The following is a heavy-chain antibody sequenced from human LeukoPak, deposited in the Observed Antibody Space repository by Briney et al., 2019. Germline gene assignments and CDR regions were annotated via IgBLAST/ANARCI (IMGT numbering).Heavy chain of an antibody. J-gene: IGHJ4*02. V-gene: IGHV1-69*04. CDR1: GGTFSSYA. Sequence: GASVKVSCKASGGTFSSYAISWVRQAPGQGLEWMGRIIPILGIANYAQKFQGRVTITADKSTSTAYMELSSLRSEDTAVYYCARRTTVTTFDYWGQGTLVTVSS. CDR2: IIPILGIA. CDR3: ARRTTVTTFDY. D-gene: IGHD4-17*01.